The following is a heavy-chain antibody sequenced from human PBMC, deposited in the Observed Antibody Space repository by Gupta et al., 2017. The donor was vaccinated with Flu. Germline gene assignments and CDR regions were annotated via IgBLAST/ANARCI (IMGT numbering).Heavy chain of an antibody. J-gene: IGHJ4*02. CDR2: IDRGGAT. Sequence: WSWIRQSPGKGLEWIGEIDRGGATNYNPSLKSRVAISVDTSKKQFSLTLSPVTAADSAVYYCARGTYSSDWSTNFDFWGQGTLVTVSS. CDR3: ARGTYSSDWSTNFDF. V-gene: IGHV4-34*01. D-gene: IGHD6-13*01.